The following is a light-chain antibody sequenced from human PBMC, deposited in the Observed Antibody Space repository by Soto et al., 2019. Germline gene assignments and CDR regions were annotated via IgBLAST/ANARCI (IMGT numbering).Light chain of an antibody. CDR2: DAS. V-gene: IGKV1-16*02. Sequence: DIQMTQSPSSLSASVGDRVTITCRASQEISNHLAWFQQKPGKPPKSLISDASTLQSGVPSKFSGRGSGTDFTLTISSLQPEDFATYYCQQYHNYPVTFGGGTKVEIK. J-gene: IGKJ4*01. CDR3: QQYHNYPVT. CDR1: QEISNH.